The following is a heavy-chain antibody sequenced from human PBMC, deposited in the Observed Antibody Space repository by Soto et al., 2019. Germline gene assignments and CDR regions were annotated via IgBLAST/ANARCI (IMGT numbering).Heavy chain of an antibody. Sequence: PSETLSLTCAVYGGSFSDYSYTWIRQSPGKGLEWIGEINHGGSTHYNPSLKSRVTILVDTSRNQFSLKLSSVTAADTAVYYCARSPLRYYFYYGMDVWGQGTTVTVSS. J-gene: IGHJ6*02. CDR1: GGSFSDYS. CDR2: INHGGST. V-gene: IGHV4-34*01. CDR3: ARSPLRYYFYYGMDV. D-gene: IGHD3-3*01.